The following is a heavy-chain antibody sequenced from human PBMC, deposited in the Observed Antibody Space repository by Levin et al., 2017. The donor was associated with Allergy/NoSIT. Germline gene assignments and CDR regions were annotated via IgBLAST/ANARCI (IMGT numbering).Heavy chain of an antibody. V-gene: IGHV7-4-1*02. D-gene: IGHD1-1*01. J-gene: IGHJ3*02. Sequence: GGSLRLSCKASGYSFTNYPMNWVRQAPGQGLDWMGWINTKTGDPTYAQGFTGRFVFSLDTSVITTPHQISRLRPEDTAVYYCARQAGDESTTAYDIWGQGPMVTVSS. CDR3: ARQAGDESTTAYDI. CDR2: INTKTGDP. CDR1: GYSFTNYP.